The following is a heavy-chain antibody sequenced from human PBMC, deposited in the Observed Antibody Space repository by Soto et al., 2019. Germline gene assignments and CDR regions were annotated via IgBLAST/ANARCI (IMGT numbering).Heavy chain of an antibody. Sequence: SETLSLTCAVYGGSFSGYYWSWIRQPPGKGLEWIGEINHSGSTNYNPSLKSRVTISVDTSKNQFSLKLSSVTAADTAVYYCARGPTFGLRYFDWLTDYWGQGTLVTVSS. CDR3: ARGPTFGLRYFDWLTDY. D-gene: IGHD3-9*01. CDR2: INHSGST. J-gene: IGHJ4*02. V-gene: IGHV4-34*01. CDR1: GGSFSGYY.